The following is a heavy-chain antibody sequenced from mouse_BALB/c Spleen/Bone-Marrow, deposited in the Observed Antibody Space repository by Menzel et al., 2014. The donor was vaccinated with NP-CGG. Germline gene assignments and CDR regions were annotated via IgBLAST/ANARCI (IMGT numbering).Heavy chain of an antibody. V-gene: IGHV1-87*01. D-gene: IGHD4-1*01. CDR3: ARGWDWFAY. J-gene: IGHJ3*01. CDR2: IYPGDGDT. Sequence: QVQLQQSGAELARPGASVKLSYKASGYTFTSYWMQWVKQRPGQGLEWIGAIYPGDGDTRYTQKFKGKATLTADKSSSTAYMQLSSLASEDSAVYYCARGWDWFAYWGQGTLVTVSA. CDR1: GYTFTSYW.